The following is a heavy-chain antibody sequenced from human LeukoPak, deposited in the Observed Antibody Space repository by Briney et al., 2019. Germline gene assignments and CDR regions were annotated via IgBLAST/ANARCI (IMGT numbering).Heavy chain of an antibody. Sequence: ASVKVSCKASGYTFTGYYMHWVRQAPGQGLEWMGWINHNSGGTNYAQKFQGRVTMTRDTSNSTAYMELSRLRSDDTAVYYCARSHGGITIRNWFDPWGQGTLVTVSS. V-gene: IGHV1-2*02. CDR2: INHNSGGT. CDR1: GYTFTGYY. J-gene: IGHJ5*02. D-gene: IGHD3-3*01. CDR3: ARSHGGITIRNWFDP.